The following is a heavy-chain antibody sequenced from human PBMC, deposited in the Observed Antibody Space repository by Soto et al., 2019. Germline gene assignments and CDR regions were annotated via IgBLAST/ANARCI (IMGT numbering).Heavy chain of an antibody. D-gene: IGHD3-10*01. J-gene: IGHJ6*02. CDR1: GFTFSSYA. CDR3: ATPLTGSGSTHYYYYGMDV. CDR2: ISGSGGST. V-gene: IGHV3-23*01. Sequence: GGSLRLSCAASGFTFSSYAMSWVRQAPGKGLEWVSAISGSGGSTYYADSVKGRFTISRDNSKNTLYLQMNSLRAEDTAVYYCATPLTGSGSTHYYYYGMDVWGQGTTVTVSS.